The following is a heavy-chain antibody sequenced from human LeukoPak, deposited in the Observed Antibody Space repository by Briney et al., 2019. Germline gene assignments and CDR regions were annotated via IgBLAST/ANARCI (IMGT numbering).Heavy chain of an antibody. CDR1: GGSISNYY. CDR3: AREGRYYYGSGSLRDGMDV. V-gene: IGHV4-59*01. Sequence: SETLSLTCTVSGGSISNYYWNWIRQPPGKGLEWIGYIYYTGNTNYNPSLKSRVTISVDTSKNQFSLKLSSVTAADTAVYYCAREGRYYYGSGSLRDGMDVWGKGTTVTISS. CDR2: IYYTGNT. J-gene: IGHJ6*04. D-gene: IGHD3-10*01.